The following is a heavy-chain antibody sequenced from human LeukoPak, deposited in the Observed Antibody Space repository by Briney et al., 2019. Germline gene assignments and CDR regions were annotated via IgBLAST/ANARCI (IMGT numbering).Heavy chain of an antibody. J-gene: IGHJ4*02. CDR2: ISSSSSTI. CDR1: GFTFSSYS. CDR3: ARDGRMGIAVAGVDY. D-gene: IGHD6-19*01. V-gene: IGHV3-48*01. Sequence: GGSLRLSCAASGFTFSSYSMNWVRQAPGKGLEWVSYISSSSSTIYYADSVKGRFTISRDNAKNSLYLQMNSLRAEDTAVYYCARDGRMGIAVAGVDYWGQGTLVTVSS.